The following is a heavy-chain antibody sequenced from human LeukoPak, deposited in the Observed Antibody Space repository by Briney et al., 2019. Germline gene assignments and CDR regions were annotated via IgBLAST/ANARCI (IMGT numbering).Heavy chain of an antibody. D-gene: IGHD2-15*01. CDR3: AKLGYCSGGSCYRWLDP. CDR2: IGGRDGGT. V-gene: IGHV3-23*01. Sequence: PGGSLRLSCAASGFTFSSYAMSWVRHAPGKGLEWVSTIGGRDGGTYYADCVKGRFTVSRDNSKDTLYLQVNSLRAEDTAVYYCAKLGYCSGGSCYRWLDPWGQGTLVTVSS. CDR1: GFTFSSYA. J-gene: IGHJ5*02.